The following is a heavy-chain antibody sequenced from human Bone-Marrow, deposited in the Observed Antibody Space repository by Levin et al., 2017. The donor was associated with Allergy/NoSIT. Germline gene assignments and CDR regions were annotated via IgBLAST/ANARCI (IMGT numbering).Heavy chain of an antibody. J-gene: IGHJ1*01. Sequence: RPGGSLRLSCAASGFSFSSYAINWVRQAPGEGLEWVSAVSGSGGSTYYIDSVKGRFTISRDNSKNTLYLQMNSLRGEDTAVYYCAKSHDSSSSWYFQHWGQGTLVTVSS. V-gene: IGHV3-23*01. CDR3: AKSHDSSSSWYFQH. CDR1: GFSFSSYA. D-gene: IGHD3-22*01. CDR2: VSGSGGST.